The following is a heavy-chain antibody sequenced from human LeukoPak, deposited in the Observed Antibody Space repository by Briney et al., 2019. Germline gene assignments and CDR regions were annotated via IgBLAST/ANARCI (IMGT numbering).Heavy chain of an antibody. CDR2: ISSSSSYI. CDR1: GFTFSSYS. CDR3: ARVTNYYDSSGYPHYYFDY. Sequence: GGSLRLSCAASGFTFSSYSMNWVRQAPGEGLEWVSSISSSSSYIYYADSVKGRFTISRDNAKNSLYLQMNSLRAEDTAVYYCARVTNYYDSSGYPHYYFDYWGQGTLVTVSS. D-gene: IGHD3-22*01. V-gene: IGHV3-21*01. J-gene: IGHJ4*02.